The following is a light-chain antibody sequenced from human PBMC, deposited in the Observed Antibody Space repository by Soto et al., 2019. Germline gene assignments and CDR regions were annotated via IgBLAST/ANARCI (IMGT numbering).Light chain of an antibody. J-gene: IGKJ2*01. CDR3: QQDGSSPYT. V-gene: IGKV3-20*01. CDR1: QSVSTIY. CDR2: GAS. Sequence: EIVLTQSPGTLSLSPGERATLSCRAGQSVSTIYLAWYQQKPGQAPRLLIYGASSSATGIPDRFSGSGSGTDFTLTISRMEPEDFAVYYCQQDGSSPYTFGQGTKLEIK.